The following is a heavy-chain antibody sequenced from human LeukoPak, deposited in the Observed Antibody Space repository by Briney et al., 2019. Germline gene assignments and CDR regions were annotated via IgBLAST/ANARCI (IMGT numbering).Heavy chain of an antibody. D-gene: IGHD6-19*01. V-gene: IGHV3-30*03. J-gene: IGHJ4*02. CDR3: ARDSYNSGPVNDY. CDR2: ISYDGSNK. CDR1: GFTFSSYG. Sequence: TGGSLRLSCAASGFTFSSYGMHWVRQAPGKGLEWVAVISYDGSNKYYADSVKGRFTISRDNAKNSLYLQMNSLRDEDTAVYYCARDSYNSGPVNDYWGQGTLVTVSS.